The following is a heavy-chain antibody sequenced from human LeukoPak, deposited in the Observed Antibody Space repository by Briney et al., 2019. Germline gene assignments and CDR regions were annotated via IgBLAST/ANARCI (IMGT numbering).Heavy chain of an antibody. D-gene: IGHD3-9*01. V-gene: IGHV1-18*01. CDR3: ARVGVYFDWLYDLHMDV. J-gene: IGHJ6*03. CDR2: ISAYNGNT. Sequence: ASVKVSCKASGYTFTNYGISWVRQAPGQGLEWMGWISAYNGNTNYAQKLQGRVTMTTDTSTSTAYMELRSLRSDDTAVYYCARVGVYFDWLYDLHMDVWGKGTTVTVSS. CDR1: GYTFTNYG.